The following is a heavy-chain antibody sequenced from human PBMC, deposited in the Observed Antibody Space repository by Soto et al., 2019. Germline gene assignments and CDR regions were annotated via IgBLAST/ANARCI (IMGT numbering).Heavy chain of an antibody. CDR3: AREKYRGTVTTVFDY. J-gene: IGHJ4*02. CDR2: IYYSGST. D-gene: IGHD4-17*01. V-gene: IGHV4-31*03. CDR1: GGSISSGGYY. Sequence: QVQLQESGPGLVKPSQTLSLTYTVSGGSISSGGYYWSWIRQHPGKGLEWIGYIYYSGSTYYNPSLKSRVTISVDTSKNQFSLKLSSVTAADTAVYYCAREKYRGTVTTVFDYWGQGTLVTVSS.